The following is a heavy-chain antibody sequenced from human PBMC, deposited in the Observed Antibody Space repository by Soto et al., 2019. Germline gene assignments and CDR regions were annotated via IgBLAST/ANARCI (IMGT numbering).Heavy chain of an antibody. V-gene: IGHV1-2*02. D-gene: IGHD3-22*01. CDR1: GYTFTGHY. Sequence: GGPVKVSCKASGYTFTGHYMHWVRQAPGQGLEWMGWVNPNSGDTDYAQTFKGRVTMTRDTSISTGYMELSSLRSDDTAVYYCARDLAALYDSSGYYLDFWGQGTLVTVSS. CDR2: VNPNSGDT. CDR3: ARDLAALYDSSGYYLDF. J-gene: IGHJ4*02.